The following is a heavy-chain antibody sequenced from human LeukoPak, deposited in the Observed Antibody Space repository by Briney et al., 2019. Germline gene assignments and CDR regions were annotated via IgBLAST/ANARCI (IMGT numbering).Heavy chain of an antibody. CDR3: TTLGYHLDS. CDR1: GFDFYAYE. Sequence: GGSLRLSCAASGFDFYAYEMNWVRQAPGKGLEWVAYFAGSDTTTYYADSVKGRFTISRDSAKNSLYLQMNSLRAEDTALYYCTTLGYHLDSWGQGTLVTVSS. D-gene: IGHD3-22*01. J-gene: IGHJ4*02. V-gene: IGHV3-48*03. CDR2: FAGSDTTT.